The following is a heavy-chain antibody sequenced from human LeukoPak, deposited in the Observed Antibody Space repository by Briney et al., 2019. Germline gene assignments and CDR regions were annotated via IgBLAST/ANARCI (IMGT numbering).Heavy chain of an antibody. CDR2: IYYSGST. D-gene: IGHD5-18*01. V-gene: IGHV4-30-4*08. J-gene: IGHJ4*02. Sequence: PSQTLSLTCTVSGGSISSGDYYWSWIRQPPGKGLEWIGYIYYSGSTYYNPSLKSRVTISVDTSKNQFSLKLSSVTAADTAVYYCARGNGQLWRLSDYWGQGTLVTVSS. CDR3: ARGNGQLWRLSDY. CDR1: GGSISSGDYY.